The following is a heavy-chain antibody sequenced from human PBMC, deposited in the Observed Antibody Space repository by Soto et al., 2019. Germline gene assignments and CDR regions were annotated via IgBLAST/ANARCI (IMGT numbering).Heavy chain of an antibody. CDR2: ICDSGNT. D-gene: IGHD6-13*01. V-gene: IGHV4-30-2*01. CDR1: GGSISGTTYS. CDR3: ARGQGAAAGHSNFDY. Sequence: QLQLQESGSGLVKPSQTLSLTCAVSGGSISGTTYSWSWIRQPPGKGLEWIGYICDSGNTSYNPSLKSQFSISVDRSKNQFSLKLSSVTAADTAVYYCARGQGAAAGHSNFDYWGQGALVTVSS. J-gene: IGHJ4*02.